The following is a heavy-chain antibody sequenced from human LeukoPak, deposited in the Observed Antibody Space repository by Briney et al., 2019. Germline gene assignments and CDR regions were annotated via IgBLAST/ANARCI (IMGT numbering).Heavy chain of an antibody. Sequence: GGSLRLSCAASGFTFSSYWMSWVRQAPGKGLEWVANIKQDGSEKYYVDSVKGRFTISRDNSKNTLYLQMNSLRTEDTAVYYCAREVLVRGVHYYGMDVWGQGTTVTVSS. V-gene: IGHV3-7*01. CDR1: GFTFSSYW. CDR3: AREVLVRGVHYYGMDV. J-gene: IGHJ6*02. D-gene: IGHD3-10*01. CDR2: IKQDGSEK.